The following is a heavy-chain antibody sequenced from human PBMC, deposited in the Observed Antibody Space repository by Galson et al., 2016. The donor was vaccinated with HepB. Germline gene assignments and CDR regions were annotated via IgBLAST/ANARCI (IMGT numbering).Heavy chain of an antibody. CDR2: IRSKAYGATT. D-gene: IGHD3-22*01. J-gene: IGHJ6*02. V-gene: IGHV3-49*03. Sequence: SLRLSCATSGFTFGDYAMNWFRQAPGKGLEWVGFIRSKAYGATTEYATSVKGRFTISRDDSKSIAYLQMNSLTTVDTAVYYCTRDDRIFYDGSGYQYFYGMDVWGHGTTVTVSS. CDR3: TRDDRIFYDGSGYQYFYGMDV. CDR1: GFTFGDYA.